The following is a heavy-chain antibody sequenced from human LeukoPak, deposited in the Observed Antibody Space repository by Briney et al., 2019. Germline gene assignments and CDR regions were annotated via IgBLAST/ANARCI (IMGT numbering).Heavy chain of an antibody. CDR3: ARVNSSSWYGYYYYGMDV. J-gene: IGHJ6*02. V-gene: IGHV3-7*04. CDR2: IKQDGSEK. CDR1: GFTFGSYW. D-gene: IGHD6-13*01. Sequence: GGSLRLSCAASGFTFGSYWMSWVRQAPGKGLEWVANIKQDGSEKYYVDSVKGRFTISRDNAKNSLYLQMNSLRAEDTAVYYCARVNSSSWYGYYYYGMDVWGQGTTVTVSS.